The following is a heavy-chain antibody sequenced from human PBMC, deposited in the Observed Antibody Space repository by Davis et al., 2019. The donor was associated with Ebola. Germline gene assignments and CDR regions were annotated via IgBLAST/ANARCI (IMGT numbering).Heavy chain of an antibody. CDR3: ARGDGYTKGGAFDI. D-gene: IGHD5-24*01. CDR2: IKQDGSQK. V-gene: IGHV3-7*03. Sequence: PGGSLRLSCAASGFTLSSYSMNWVRQAPGKGLEWVANIKQDGSQKYYVDSVKGRFTISRDNAKNSLYLQMNSLRAEDTAVYYCARGDGYTKGGAFDIWGQGTMVTVSS. CDR1: GFTLSSYS. J-gene: IGHJ3*02.